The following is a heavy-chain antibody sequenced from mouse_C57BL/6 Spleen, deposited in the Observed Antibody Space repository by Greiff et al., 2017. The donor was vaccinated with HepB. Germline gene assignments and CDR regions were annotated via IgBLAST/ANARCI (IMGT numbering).Heavy chain of an antibody. J-gene: IGHJ1*03. CDR1: GYTFTGYW. CDR3: ARGWDWYFDV. Sequence: QVQLKQSGPELMKPGASVKLSCKATGYTFTGYWIEWVKQRPGHGLEWIGEIFPGSGSTNYNEKFKDKATFTSDTSSNTAYMQFSSLTTEDSAIYYCARGWDWYFDVWGTGTTVTVSS. V-gene: IGHV1-9*01. CDR2: IFPGSGST. D-gene: IGHD3-3*01.